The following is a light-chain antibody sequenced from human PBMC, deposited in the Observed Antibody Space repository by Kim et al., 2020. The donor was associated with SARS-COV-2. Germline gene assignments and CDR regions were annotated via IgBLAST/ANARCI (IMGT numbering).Light chain of an antibody. CDR3: QSYNRDNVI. J-gene: IGLJ2*01. V-gene: IGLV6-57*02. CDR2: EDD. Sequence: TVPISCTSLGGSIDDNFVQWYQQRPGGVPTTVIYEDDKRPSGVSDRFSGSSDNSSNSASLTISGLRTEDEADYYCQSYNRDNVIFGGGTQLTVL. CDR1: GGSIDDNF.